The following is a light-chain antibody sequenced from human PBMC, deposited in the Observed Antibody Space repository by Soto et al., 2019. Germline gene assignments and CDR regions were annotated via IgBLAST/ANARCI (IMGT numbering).Light chain of an antibody. CDR3: QTWGTGVV. CDR2: LNSDRSH. CDR1: SGHSSYA. Sequence: QPVLTQSPSASASLGASVKLTCTLSSGHSSYAIAWHQQQPEKGPRYLMKLNSDRSHSKGDGIPDRFSVSSSGAERYLTISSLQSEDEADYYCQTWGTGVVFGGGTKLTVL. V-gene: IGLV4-69*01. J-gene: IGLJ2*01.